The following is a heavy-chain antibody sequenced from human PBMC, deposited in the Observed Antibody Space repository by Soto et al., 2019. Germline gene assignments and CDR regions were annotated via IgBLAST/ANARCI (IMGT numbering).Heavy chain of an antibody. CDR3: VTVNLVGAAYYFDY. D-gene: IGHD1-26*01. CDR1: GGSIRNGDYY. Sequence: SETLSLTCTVSGGSIRNGDYYWGWIRQPPGKGLEWIGHVYYSGTTYSHPSLNSRVSISVDTSENQFSLRLTSVTAADTAVYYCVTVNLVGAAYYFDYWGPGTLVTVSS. CDR2: VYYSGTT. J-gene: IGHJ4*02. V-gene: IGHV4-30-4*01.